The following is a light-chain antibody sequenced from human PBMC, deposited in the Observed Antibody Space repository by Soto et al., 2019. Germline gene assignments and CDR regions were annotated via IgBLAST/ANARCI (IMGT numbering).Light chain of an antibody. Sequence: DVQMTQSPSSVSASVGDRVTITCRASQNIGSWLAWYQQKPGKAPKLLIFAASSLQSGVPSRFSGSGSGTEFTLTISSLQPEDFAVYYCQQRSNWPITFGQGTRLEIK. CDR3: QQRSNWPIT. V-gene: IGKV1-12*01. CDR1: QNIGSW. CDR2: AAS. J-gene: IGKJ5*01.